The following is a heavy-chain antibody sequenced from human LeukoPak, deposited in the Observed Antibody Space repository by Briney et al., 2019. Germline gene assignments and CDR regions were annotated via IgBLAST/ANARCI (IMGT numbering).Heavy chain of an antibody. D-gene: IGHD6-13*01. CDR2: ISAYNGNT. Sequence: ASVKVSCKAYGYTFTSYGINWLRQAPGQGPEWMGWISAYNGNTKYAQNLQGRVTMTTDTSTSTAYMELRSLRSDDTAVYYCSRDLPYSSSWESIDYWGQGTLVTVSS. CDR1: GYTFTSYG. V-gene: IGHV1-18*01. CDR3: SRDLPYSSSWESIDY. J-gene: IGHJ4*02.